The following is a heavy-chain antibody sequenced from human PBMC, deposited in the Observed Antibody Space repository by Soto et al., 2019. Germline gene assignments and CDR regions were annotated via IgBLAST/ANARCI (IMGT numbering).Heavy chain of an antibody. D-gene: IGHD6-25*01. Sequence: SETLSLTCSVSVGSINSGNYYWSWIRQHPGKGLEWIGYISYSGSAHYNPSLRSRVFISVDTSRNQFSLKLTSVTAADTAVYFCARHHPRTLAALEIPFDFWGKGTLVTVSS. CDR1: VGSINSGNYY. J-gene: IGHJ4*02. CDR3: ARHHPRTLAALEIPFDF. CDR2: ISYSGSA. V-gene: IGHV4-31*03.